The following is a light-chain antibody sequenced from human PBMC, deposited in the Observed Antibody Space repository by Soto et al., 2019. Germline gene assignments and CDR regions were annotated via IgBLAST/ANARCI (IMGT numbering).Light chain of an antibody. Sequence: QSAPTQPASVSGSPGQSITISCTGTSSDVGTYDLVSWYQHHPGAAPKLMIYEATRRPSGISNRFSGSKSGNTASLTISGLQAEDEADYYCCSFAGSNSWVFGGGTKVTVL. CDR2: EAT. CDR1: SSDVGTYDL. CDR3: CSFAGSNSWV. V-gene: IGLV2-23*01. J-gene: IGLJ3*02.